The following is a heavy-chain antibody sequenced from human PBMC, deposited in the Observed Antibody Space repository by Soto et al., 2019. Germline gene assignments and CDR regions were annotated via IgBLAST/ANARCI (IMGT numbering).Heavy chain of an antibody. V-gene: IGHV3-23*01. CDR2: ISGSGGST. CDR1: GFTFSSYA. D-gene: IGHD6-13*01. CDR3: ANVPRGYSSSWYGVDGY. J-gene: IGHJ4*02. Sequence: QPGGSLRLSCAASGFTFSSYAMSWVRQAPGKGLEWVSAISGSGGSTYYADSVKGRFTISRDNSKNTLYLQMNSLRAEDTAVYYCANVPRGYSSSWYGVDGYWGQGTLVTVSS.